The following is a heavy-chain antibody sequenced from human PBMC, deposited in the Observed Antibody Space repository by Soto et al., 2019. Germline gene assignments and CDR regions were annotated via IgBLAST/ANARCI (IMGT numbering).Heavy chain of an antibody. CDR2: IIPILGIA. J-gene: IGHJ4*02. CDR3: ARDFKGDRIAAAGTFDY. V-gene: IGHV1-69*04. Sequence: ASVKVSCKASGGTFSSYTISWVRQAPGQGLEWMGRIIPILGIANYAQKFQGRVTITADKSTSTAYMELSSLRSEDTAVYYCARDFKGDRIAAAGTFDYWGQGTLVTVSS. D-gene: IGHD6-13*01. CDR1: GGTFSSYT.